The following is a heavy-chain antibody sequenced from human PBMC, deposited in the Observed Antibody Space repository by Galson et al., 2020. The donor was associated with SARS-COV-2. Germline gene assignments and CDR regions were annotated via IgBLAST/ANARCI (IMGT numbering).Heavy chain of an antibody. V-gene: IGHV3-66*01. CDR2: IYSGGST. J-gene: IGHJ6*02. Sequence: AGESLKISCAASGFTVSSNYMSWVRQAPGKGLEWVSVIYSGGSTYYADSVKGRFTISRDNSKNTQYLQMNSLRAEDTAVYYCARDLYYYGMDVWGQGTTVTVSS. CDR1: GFTVSSNY. CDR3: ARDLYYYGMDV.